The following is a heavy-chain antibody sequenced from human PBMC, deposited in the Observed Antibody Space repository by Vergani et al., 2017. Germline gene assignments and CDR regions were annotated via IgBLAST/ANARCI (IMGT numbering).Heavy chain of an antibody. Sequence: QVQLQESGPGLVKPSQTLSLTCTVSGGSISSGSYYWSWIRQPAGKGLEWIGRIYSSGSTNYSPSLKSRVTMSVDTSKNQFSLKLSSVTAADTAVYYCANAIPYCTNGVCSYYFDYWGQGTLVTVSS. J-gene: IGHJ4*02. V-gene: IGHV4-61*02. CDR2: IYSSGST. CDR3: ANAIPYCTNGVCSYYFDY. D-gene: IGHD2-8*01. CDR1: GGSISSGSYY.